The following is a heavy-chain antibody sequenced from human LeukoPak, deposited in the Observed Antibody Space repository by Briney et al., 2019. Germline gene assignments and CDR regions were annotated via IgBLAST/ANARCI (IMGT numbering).Heavy chain of an antibody. D-gene: IGHD6-19*01. V-gene: IGHV4-59*08. CDR3: AGGGWSFDAFDF. J-gene: IGHJ3*01. CDR2: IHYSGST. Sequence: PSETLSLTCTVSGGSISSYYWSWIRQPPGKGLEWIGYIHYSGSTNYSPSLKSRVTISVDMSKNRFSLRLTSLTAADTAVYFCAGGGWSFDAFDFWGQGTTVTVSS. CDR1: GGSISSYY.